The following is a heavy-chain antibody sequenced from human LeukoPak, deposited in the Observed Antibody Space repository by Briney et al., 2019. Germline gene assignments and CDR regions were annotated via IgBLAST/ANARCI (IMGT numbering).Heavy chain of an antibody. J-gene: IGHJ4*02. CDR1: GFSFSTYT. Sequence: GGSLRLSCAASGFSFSTYTMNWVRQAPGKGLERVAGIQHDGSRTYYAGSVKGRFTISRDNSKNTLYLQMNSLRAEDTAVYYCARHRSGYFDYWGQGTLVTVSS. V-gene: IGHV3-30-3*01. CDR2: IQHDGSRT. CDR3: ARHRSGYFDY. D-gene: IGHD3-22*01.